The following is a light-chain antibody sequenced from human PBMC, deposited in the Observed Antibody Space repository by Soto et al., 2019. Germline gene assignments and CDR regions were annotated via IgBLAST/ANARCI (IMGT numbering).Light chain of an antibody. Sequence: IQMTQSPSSLSASVGDRVNITCQASQGVVNYLTWYQVKPGKAPKLLIYDITSLERGVPLRFSGSGSGSEFTLTISSLQPDDIATYYCQHYYSYSEAFGQGTKVDI. CDR3: QHYYSYSEA. CDR1: QGVVNY. V-gene: IGKV1-5*01. CDR2: DIT. J-gene: IGKJ1*01.